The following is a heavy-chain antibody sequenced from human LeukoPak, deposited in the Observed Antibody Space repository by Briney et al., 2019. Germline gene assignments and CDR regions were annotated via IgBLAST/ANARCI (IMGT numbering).Heavy chain of an antibody. J-gene: IGHJ4*02. CDR1: GFTFNTYA. Sequence: GGSLGLSCAASGFTFNTYAMNWVRQAPGKGLEWVSAISGSGDNTYYADSVKGRFTISRDDSKNTVYLQMNSLRAEDTAVYYCAKDQSDKGSYAAFDYWGQGTLVPVSS. CDR3: AKDQSDKGSYAAFDY. D-gene: IGHD3-10*01. CDR2: ISGSGDNT. V-gene: IGHV3-23*01.